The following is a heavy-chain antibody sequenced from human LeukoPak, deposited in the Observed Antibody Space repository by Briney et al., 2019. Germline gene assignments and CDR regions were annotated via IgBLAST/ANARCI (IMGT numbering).Heavy chain of an antibody. V-gene: IGHV4-39*07. D-gene: IGHD2-2*01. Sequence: SETLSLTCTVSGGSISSSSYYWGWIRQPPGKGLEWIGSIYYSGSTNYNPSLKSRVTISVDTSKNQFSLKLSSVTAADTAVYYCARESGDIVVVPAAIPNWFDPWGQGTLVTVSS. CDR1: GGSISSSSYY. J-gene: IGHJ5*02. CDR2: IYYSGST. CDR3: ARESGDIVVVPAAIPNWFDP.